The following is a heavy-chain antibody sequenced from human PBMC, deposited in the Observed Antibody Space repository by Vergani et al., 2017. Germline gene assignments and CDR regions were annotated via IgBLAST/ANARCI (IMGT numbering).Heavy chain of an antibody. V-gene: IGHV3-23*01. CDR3: ARAIGQKYCSSTSCRGGAGANDY. CDR2: LSASDRRT. D-gene: IGHD2-2*01. Sequence: EVQLLESGGDLVQPGGSLRLSCAASGFTFIMHAMSWVRQAPGKGLEWVSTLSASDRRTHYADSVKGRFTISRDNSKNSLYLQMNSLRAEDTAVYYCARAIGQKYCSSTSCRGGAGANDYWGQGTLVTVSS. CDR1: GFTFIMHA. J-gene: IGHJ4*02.